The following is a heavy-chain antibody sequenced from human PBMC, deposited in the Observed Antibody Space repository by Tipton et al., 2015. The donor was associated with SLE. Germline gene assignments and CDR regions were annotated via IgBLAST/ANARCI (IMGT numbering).Heavy chain of an antibody. D-gene: IGHD6-6*01. CDR3: AKVRSSSPGFDS. CDR2: IKPDGSEK. V-gene: IGHV3-7*01. Sequence: VQLVQSGGGLVQPGGSLRLSCAASGFTFTGYWMSWVRQAPGKGLEWVANIKPDGSEKYYVDSVKGRFTISRDNAKNSLYLQMNSLRAEDTAVYYCAKVRSSSPGFDSWGQGTLVTVSS. CDR1: GFTFTGYW. J-gene: IGHJ4*02.